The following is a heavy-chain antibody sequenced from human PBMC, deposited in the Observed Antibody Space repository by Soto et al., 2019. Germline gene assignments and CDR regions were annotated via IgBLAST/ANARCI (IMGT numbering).Heavy chain of an antibody. Sequence: SETLSLTCTVSGGSIRSYYWSWIRQPPGKGLEWIGHIYYSGTTNYNPSLKSRITMSVDTSKNQFSLKLSSVTAADTAVYYCARAVETVGNWFDPWGQGTLVTVSS. J-gene: IGHJ5*02. CDR1: GGSIRSYY. CDR2: IYYSGTT. V-gene: IGHV4-59*01. CDR3: ARAVETVGNWFDP. D-gene: IGHD2-15*01.